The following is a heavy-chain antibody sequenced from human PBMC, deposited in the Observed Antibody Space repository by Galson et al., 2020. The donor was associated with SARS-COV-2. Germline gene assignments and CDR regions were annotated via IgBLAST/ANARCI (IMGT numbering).Heavy chain of an antibody. Sequence: GESLKIYCAASGFTFDDYAMHWVRQAPGKGLEWVSGISWNSGSLGYADSGQGRFTITRDNAKNSLYLQMNSLRAEDTALYYGATLIEHMDAWGKGSTVTVSS. CDR1: GFTFDDYA. CDR3: ATLIEHMDA. V-gene: IGHV3-9*01. CDR2: ISWNSGSL. J-gene: IGHJ6*03.